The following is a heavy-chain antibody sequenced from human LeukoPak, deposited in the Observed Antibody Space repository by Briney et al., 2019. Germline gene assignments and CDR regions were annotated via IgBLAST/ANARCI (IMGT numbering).Heavy chain of an antibody. D-gene: IGHD6-13*01. CDR1: GFTFGSYS. J-gene: IGHJ4*02. CDR2: ISSSSSYI. CDR3: ARGTGSWPHNLLDC. V-gene: IGHV3-21*01. Sequence: GGSLRLSCAASGFTFGSYSMNWVRQAPGKGLEWVSSISSSSSYIYYADSVKGRFTISRDNAKNSLYLQMNSLRAEDTAVYYCARGTGSWPHNLLDCWGQGTLVTVSS.